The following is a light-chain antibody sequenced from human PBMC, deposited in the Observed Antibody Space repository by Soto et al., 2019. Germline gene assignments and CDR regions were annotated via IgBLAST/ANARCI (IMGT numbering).Light chain of an antibody. CDR1: QSVSSN. CDR3: QQDENWPPKYT. J-gene: IGKJ2*01. V-gene: IGKV3-15*01. CDR2: DAS. Sequence: EIVMTQSPATLSVSPGERATLSCRASQSVSSNLAWYQQKPGQAPRLLIYDASTRATGIPARFSGSGSGTEFTLTISSLQSEDVTVYYCQQDENWPPKYTFGQGTKLEIK.